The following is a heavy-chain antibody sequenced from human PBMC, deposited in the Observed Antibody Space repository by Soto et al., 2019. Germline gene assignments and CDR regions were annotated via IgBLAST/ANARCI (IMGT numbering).Heavy chain of an antibody. CDR3: ARGRYGDY. Sequence: QVHLVQSGAEVKKPGASVKVSCKGSGYAFPTYGITWVRQAPGQGLEWMGWISAHNGNTNYAQKLQGRVTVTRDTPTRTSYMKLRSLRSDDTAVYYCARGRYGDYWGQGALVTVSS. D-gene: IGHD1-1*01. J-gene: IGHJ4*02. CDR1: GYAFPTYG. CDR2: ISAHNGNT. V-gene: IGHV1-18*01.